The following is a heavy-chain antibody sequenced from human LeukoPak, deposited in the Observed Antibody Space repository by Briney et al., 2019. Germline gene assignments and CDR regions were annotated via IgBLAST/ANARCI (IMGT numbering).Heavy chain of an antibody. CDR2: IYYSGST. J-gene: IGHJ4*02. CDR3: GRYRSAGTEGIGIDY. CDR1: GDSISRYY. Sequence: SETLSLTCTVSGDSISRYYWSWIREPPGKGLEWIGYIYYSGSTNYNPSLKSRVTISVDTSKNQFSLKLTSVTAADTAVYHCGRYRSAGTEGIGIDYWGQGILVTVSS. D-gene: IGHD1-7*01. V-gene: IGHV4-59*01.